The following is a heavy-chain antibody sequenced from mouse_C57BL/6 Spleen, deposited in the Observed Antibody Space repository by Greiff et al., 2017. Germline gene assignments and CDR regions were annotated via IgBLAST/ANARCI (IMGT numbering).Heavy chain of an antibody. D-gene: IGHD1-1*01. CDR1: GYTFTDYN. J-gene: IGHJ3*01. Sequence: EVQLQQSGPELVKPGASVKIPCKASGYTFTDYNMDWVKQSHGKSLEWIGDINPNNGGTIYNQKFKGKATLTVDKSSSTAYMELRSLTSEDTAVYYCARKGDYYGSSYWFAYWGQGTLVTVSA. CDR2: INPNNGGT. V-gene: IGHV1-18*01. CDR3: ARKGDYYGSSYWFAY.